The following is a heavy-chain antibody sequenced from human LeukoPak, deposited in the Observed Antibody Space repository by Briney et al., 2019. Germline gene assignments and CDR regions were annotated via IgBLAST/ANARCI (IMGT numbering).Heavy chain of an antibody. Sequence: GASVKVSCKASGYTFTSYDINWVRQATGQGLEWMGWMNPNSGNTGYAQKFQGRVTMTRNTSISTAYMELSSLRSEDTAVYYCARGKWIQLWLTSDPYYYYGMDVWGQGTTVTVS. CDR3: ARGKWIQLWLTSDPYYYYGMDV. V-gene: IGHV1-8*01. J-gene: IGHJ6*02. D-gene: IGHD5-18*01. CDR1: GYTFTSYD. CDR2: MNPNSGNT.